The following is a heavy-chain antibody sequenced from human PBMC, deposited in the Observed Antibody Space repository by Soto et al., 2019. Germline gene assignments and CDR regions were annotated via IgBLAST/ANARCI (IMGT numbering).Heavy chain of an antibody. Sequence: VQLLESGGGLVQPGGSLRLSCTASGFAFSSYAMNWVRQAPGKGVEWVSGIVDTVGRTFYADSVKGRFTISRDNSKNTLYLEMNSLRAEDTATYYRAPVPAASSYYNTDVWGQGTTVTVSS. V-gene: IGHV3-23*01. CDR1: GFAFSSYA. J-gene: IGHJ6*02. CDR2: IVDTVGRT. D-gene: IGHD2-2*01. CDR3: APVPAASSYYNTDV.